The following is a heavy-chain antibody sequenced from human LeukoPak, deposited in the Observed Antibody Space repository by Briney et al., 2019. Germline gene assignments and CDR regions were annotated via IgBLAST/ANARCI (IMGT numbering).Heavy chain of an antibody. CDR1: GYTFTGYY. CDR3: ARGPDSGSSDYYYYYYMDV. J-gene: IGHJ6*03. CDR2: MNPNSGNT. D-gene: IGHD1-26*01. V-gene: IGHV1-8*03. Sequence: ASVKVSCKASGYTFTGYYMHWVRQAPGQGLEWMGWMNPNSGNTGYAQKFQGRVTITRNTSISTAYMELSSLRSEDTAVYYCARGPDSGSSDYYYYYYMDVWGKGTTVTVSS.